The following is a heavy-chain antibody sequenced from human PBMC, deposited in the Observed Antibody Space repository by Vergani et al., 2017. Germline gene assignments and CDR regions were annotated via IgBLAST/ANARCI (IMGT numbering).Heavy chain of an antibody. Sequence: EVQLVESGGGLVQPGGSLKLSCAASGFTFSGSAMHWVRQASGKGLEWVGRIRSKANSYATAYAASVKGRFTISRDDSKNTAYLQMNSLKTEDTAVYYCTRHGYGSSSDAEYFQHWGQGTLVTVSS. V-gene: IGHV3-73*02. CDR2: IRSKANSYAT. CDR3: TRHGYGSSSDAEYFQH. D-gene: IGHD6-6*01. CDR1: GFTFSGSA. J-gene: IGHJ1*01.